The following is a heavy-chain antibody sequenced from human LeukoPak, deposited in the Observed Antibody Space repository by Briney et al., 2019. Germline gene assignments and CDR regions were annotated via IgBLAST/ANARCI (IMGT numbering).Heavy chain of an antibody. CDR3: ARHKDYGYYFDY. J-gene: IGHJ4*02. Sequence: SETLSLTCTVSGGSISSSSYYWGWIRQPPGKGPEWVGSIYYSGSTYYSSSLKRRVIISVDTSKNQFSLKPSSVTAADTAVYYCARHKDYGYYFDYWGQGTLVTVSS. CDR2: IYYSGST. V-gene: IGHV4-39*01. D-gene: IGHD4-17*01. CDR1: GGSISSSSYY.